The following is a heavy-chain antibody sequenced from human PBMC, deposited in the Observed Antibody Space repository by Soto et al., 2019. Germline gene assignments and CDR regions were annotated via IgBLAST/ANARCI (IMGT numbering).Heavy chain of an antibody. D-gene: IGHD2-2*01. Sequence: QVQLVQSAGEVKKPGASVKVSCKASGYSFTSYGISWVRRAPGQGLEWMGWISPYNGHTQFVERFQGRVTMTTDTSTKTAYMELINLRSDDTAHYYCARDLTIVPATHPRLENYGMDVWGQGTTVIVSS. CDR3: ARDLTIVPATHPRLENYGMDV. J-gene: IGHJ6*02. CDR1: GYSFTSYG. V-gene: IGHV1-18*01. CDR2: ISPYNGHT.